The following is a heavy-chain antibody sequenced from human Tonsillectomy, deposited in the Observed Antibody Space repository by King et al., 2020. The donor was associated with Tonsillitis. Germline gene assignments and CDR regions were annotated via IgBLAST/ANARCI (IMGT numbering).Heavy chain of an antibody. J-gene: IGHJ4*02. Sequence: QLQESGPGLVKPSETLSLTCTVSGGSISSSSYYWGWIRQPPGKGLEWIGSIYYSVSTYYNPSLKSRVTISVETSKNQFSLKLSSVTAADTAVYYCASSPYWSGPFDYWGQGTLVTVSS. V-gene: IGHV4-39*01. CDR1: GGSISSSSYY. D-gene: IGHD2-8*02. CDR3: ASSPYWSGPFDY. CDR2: IYYSVST.